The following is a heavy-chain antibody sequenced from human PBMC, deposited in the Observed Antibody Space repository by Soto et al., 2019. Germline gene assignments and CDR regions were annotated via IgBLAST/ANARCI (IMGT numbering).Heavy chain of an antibody. Sequence: PGGSLRLSCSASGLTFSSYAMHWVRQAPGKGLEYVSAISSNGGSTYYADSVKGRFTISRDNSKNTLYLQMSSLRAEDTAVYYCVKDRAVQWRSYYYYYVMDVWGQGTTVTVSS. CDR3: VKDRAVQWRSYYYYYVMDV. J-gene: IGHJ6*02. CDR1: GLTFSSYA. V-gene: IGHV3-64D*08. CDR2: ISSNGGST. D-gene: IGHD6-19*01.